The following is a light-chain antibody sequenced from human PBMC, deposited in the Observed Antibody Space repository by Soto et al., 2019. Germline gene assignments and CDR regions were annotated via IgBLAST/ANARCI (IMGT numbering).Light chain of an antibody. CDR2: EDN. CDR1: SSDIGSYNL. Sequence: QSALTQSASVSGSPGQSITISCTGTSSDIGSYNLVSWYQQHPGKAPILIIYEDNKRPSGVSNRFSGSKSGNTASLTISGLQAEDEADYYCCSYAGSNILVFGGGTKLTVL. J-gene: IGLJ3*02. V-gene: IGLV2-23*01. CDR3: CSYAGSNILV.